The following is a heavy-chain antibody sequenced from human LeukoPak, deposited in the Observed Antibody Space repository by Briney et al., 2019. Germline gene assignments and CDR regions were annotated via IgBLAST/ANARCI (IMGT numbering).Heavy chain of an antibody. CDR3: ARRSSGPLYYYYYYMDV. CDR2: ISGSGGST. Sequence: GGSLRLSCAASGFTFSSYAMSWVRQAPGKGLGWVSAISGSGGSTYYADSVKGRFTISRDNSKNTLYLQMNSLRAEDTAVYYCARRSSGPLYYYYYYMDVWGKGTTVTVSS. V-gene: IGHV3-23*01. D-gene: IGHD3-22*01. CDR1: GFTFSSYA. J-gene: IGHJ6*03.